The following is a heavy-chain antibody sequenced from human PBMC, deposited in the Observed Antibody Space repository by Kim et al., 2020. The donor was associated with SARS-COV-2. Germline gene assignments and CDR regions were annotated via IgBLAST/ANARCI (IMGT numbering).Heavy chain of an antibody. V-gene: IGHV3-23*01. CDR2: ISGSGGST. CDR1: GFTFSSYA. D-gene: IGHD3-22*01. CDR3: AKDGIPARNDSSGYFDAFDI. J-gene: IGHJ3*02. Sequence: GGSLRLSCAASGFTFSSYAMSWVRKAPGKGLEWVSAISGSGGSTYYADSVKGRFTISRDNSKNTLYLQMNSLRAEDTAVYYCAKDGIPARNDSSGYFDAFDIWGQGTMVTVSS.